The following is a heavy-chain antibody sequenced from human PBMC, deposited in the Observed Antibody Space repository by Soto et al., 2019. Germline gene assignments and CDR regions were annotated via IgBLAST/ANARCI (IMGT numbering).Heavy chain of an antibody. Sequence: QVQLAESGGGVVQPGRSLRLSCAASGFTFSSYGMHWVRQAPGKGLEWVAVISYDGSNKYYADSVKGRFTISRDNSKNTLYLQMNSLRAEDTAVYYCAKSRVSTVTIDYWGQGTLVTVSS. CDR2: ISYDGSNK. D-gene: IGHD4-4*01. CDR3: AKSRVSTVTIDY. V-gene: IGHV3-30*18. J-gene: IGHJ4*02. CDR1: GFTFSSYG.